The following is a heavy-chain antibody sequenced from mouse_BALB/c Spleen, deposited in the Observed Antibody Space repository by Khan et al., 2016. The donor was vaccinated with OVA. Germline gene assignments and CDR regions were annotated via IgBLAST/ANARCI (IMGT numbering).Heavy chain of an antibody. V-gene: IGHV2-9*02. CDR1: GFSLSNYG. Sequence: QVQLKESGPGLVAPSQTLSITCTVSGFSLSNYGVHWVRQPPGKGLEWLGGIWAGGSTNHNSALMSRLSISQDDSTSQVFLKMNSLQTDDTAMDYCARAFYNGAWFAYWGQGTLVTVSA. CDR2: IWAGGST. CDR3: ARAFYNGAWFAY. J-gene: IGHJ3*01. D-gene: IGHD1-3*01.